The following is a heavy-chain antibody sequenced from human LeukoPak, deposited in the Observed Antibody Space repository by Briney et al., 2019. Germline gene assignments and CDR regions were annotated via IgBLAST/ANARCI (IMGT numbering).Heavy chain of an antibody. V-gene: IGHV3-30*04. Sequence: GGSLRLSCAASGFTFSSYAMHWVRQAPGKGLEWVEVISYDGSNKYYADSVKGRFTISRDNSKNTLYLQMNSLRAEDTAVYYCAREGGGGGSVDYWGQGTLVTVSS. J-gene: IGHJ4*02. CDR3: AREGGGGGSVDY. CDR2: ISYDGSNK. D-gene: IGHD2-15*01. CDR1: GFTFSSYA.